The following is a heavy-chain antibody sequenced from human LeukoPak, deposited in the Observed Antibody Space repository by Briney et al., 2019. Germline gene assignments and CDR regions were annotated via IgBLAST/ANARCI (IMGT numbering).Heavy chain of an antibody. CDR2: IGTAGDT. Sequence: GGSLRLSCAASGFTFSSYDMHWVRQATGKGLEWVSAIGTAGDTYYPGSVKGRFTISRENAKNSLYLQMNSLRAGDTAVYYCARGCSAAGCIDYWGRGTLVTVSS. V-gene: IGHV3-13*01. CDR1: GFTFSSYD. CDR3: ARGCSAAGCIDY. J-gene: IGHJ4*02. D-gene: IGHD6-13*01.